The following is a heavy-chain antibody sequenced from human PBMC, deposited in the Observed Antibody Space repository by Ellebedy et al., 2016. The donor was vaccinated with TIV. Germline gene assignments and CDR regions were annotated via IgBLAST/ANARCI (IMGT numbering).Heavy chain of an antibody. CDR3: ARLSRVYDSSGYNRFDP. CDR2: INAGNGNT. CDR1: GYTFTTYA. D-gene: IGHD3-22*01. Sequence: AASVKVSCKASGYTFTTYAMHWVRQAPGQRLEWMGWINAGNGNTKYSQKFQGRVTITRDTSASTAYMELSSLRSEDTAVYYCARLSRVYDSSGYNRFDPWGQGTLVTVSS. V-gene: IGHV1-3*01. J-gene: IGHJ5*02.